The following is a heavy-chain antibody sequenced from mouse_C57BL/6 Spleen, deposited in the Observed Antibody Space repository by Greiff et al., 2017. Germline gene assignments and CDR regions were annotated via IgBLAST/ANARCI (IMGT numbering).Heavy chain of an antibody. J-gene: IGHJ4*01. CDR2: INPSNGGT. V-gene: IGHV1-53*01. Sequence: QVQLQQPGTELVKPGASVKLSCKASGYTFTSYWMHWVKQRPGQGLEWIGNINPSNGGTNYNEKFKSKATLTVDKSSSTAYMQLSSLTSEDSAVYYCARDLTTGVANPAMDYWGQGTSVTVSS. D-gene: IGHD1-1*01. CDR3: ARDLTTGVANPAMDY. CDR1: GYTFTSYW.